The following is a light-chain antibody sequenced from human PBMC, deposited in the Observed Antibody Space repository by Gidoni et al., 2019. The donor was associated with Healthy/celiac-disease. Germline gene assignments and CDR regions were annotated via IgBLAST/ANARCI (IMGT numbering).Light chain of an antibody. J-gene: IGKJ1*01. Sequence: DIQLTQSPSFLSASVGDRVTITCRASQGISSYLAWYQQKPGKAPQLLTYAASTLPSGVPSRFSGSASGTDFTLTISSLQPEDFATYYCQQLNSYPRTFGQGTKVEIK. CDR3: QQLNSYPRT. CDR1: QGISSY. V-gene: IGKV1-9*01. CDR2: AAS.